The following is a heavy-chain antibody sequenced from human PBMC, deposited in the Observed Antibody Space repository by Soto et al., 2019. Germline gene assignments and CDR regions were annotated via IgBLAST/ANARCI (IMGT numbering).Heavy chain of an antibody. CDR3: ARGGRGYSYGSFDY. CDR1: GGSISSGGYS. V-gene: IGHV4-30-2*01. J-gene: IGHJ4*02. D-gene: IGHD5-18*01. CDR2: IYHSGST. Sequence: SETLSLTCAVSGGSISSGGYSWIWIRQPPGKVLEWIRYIYHSGSTYYNPSLKSRVTISVDRSKNQFSLKLSSVTAADTAVYYCARGGRGYSYGSFDYWGQGTLVTVSA.